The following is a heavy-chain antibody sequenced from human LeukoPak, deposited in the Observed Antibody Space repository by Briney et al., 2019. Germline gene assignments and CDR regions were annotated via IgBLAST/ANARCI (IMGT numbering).Heavy chain of an antibody. Sequence: SETLSLTCTVSGGSTSSSSYYWGWIRQPPGKGLEWIGSIYYSGSTYYNPSLKSRVTISVDTSKNQFSLKLSSVTAADTAVYYCARDGGSEWLRLNYYYMDVWGKGTTVTVSS. J-gene: IGHJ6*03. V-gene: IGHV4-39*07. CDR2: IYYSGST. CDR1: GGSTSSSSYY. D-gene: IGHD5-12*01. CDR3: ARDGGSEWLRLNYYYMDV.